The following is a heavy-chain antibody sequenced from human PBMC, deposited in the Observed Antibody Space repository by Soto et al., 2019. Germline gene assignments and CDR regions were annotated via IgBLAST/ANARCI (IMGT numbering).Heavy chain of an antibody. D-gene: IGHD3-22*01. Sequence: SVKVSCKASGGTFSSYAISWVRQAPGQGLEWMGGIIPIFGTANYAQKFQGRVTITADESTSTAYMELSSLRSEDTAVYYCARSTYYYDSSGYKYWGQGTLVTVSS. J-gene: IGHJ4*02. V-gene: IGHV1-69*13. CDR2: IIPIFGTA. CDR3: ARSTYYYDSSGYKY. CDR1: GGTFSSYA.